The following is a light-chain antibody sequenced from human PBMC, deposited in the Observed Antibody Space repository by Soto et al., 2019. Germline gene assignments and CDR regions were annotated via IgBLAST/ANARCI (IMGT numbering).Light chain of an antibody. CDR3: QQYGSSPPLT. J-gene: IGKJ4*01. CDR1: QSVSSSY. CDR2: GAS. V-gene: IGKV3-20*01. Sequence: EIVLTQSPGTLSLSPGERATHACRASQSVSSSYLAWYQQKPGQAPRLLIYGASSRATGIPDRFSGSGSGTDFTLTISRLVPEDFAVYYCQQYGSSPPLTFGGGTKVEIK.